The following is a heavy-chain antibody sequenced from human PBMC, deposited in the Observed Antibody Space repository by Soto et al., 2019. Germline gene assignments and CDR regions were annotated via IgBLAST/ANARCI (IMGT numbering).Heavy chain of an antibody. V-gene: IGHV4-30-4*01. CDR1: GGSTSSDNY. D-gene: IGHD3-16*01. CDR2: IYYSGNT. CDR3: AREGGESSDGLYYFDS. J-gene: IGHJ4*02. Sequence: SETLSLTCTVSGGSTSSDNYWSWIRQPPGKGLEWIGHIYYSGNTDYNPSLKSRLAISIDTSKNQFSLKLSSVTAADTTVYFCAREGGESSDGLYYFDSWGQGSLVTVSS.